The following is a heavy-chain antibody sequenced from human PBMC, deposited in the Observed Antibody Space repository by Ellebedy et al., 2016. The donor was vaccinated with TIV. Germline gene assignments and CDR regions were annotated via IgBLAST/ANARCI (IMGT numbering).Heavy chain of an antibody. CDR3: ARGNGIAAAGSYYYGMDV. CDR1: GFTFSSYW. Sequence: GGSLRLSXAASGFTFSSYWMSWVRQAPGKGLEWVANIKQDGSEKYYVDSVKGRFTISRDNAKNSLYLQMNSLRAEDTAVYYCARGNGIAAAGSYYYGMDVWGQGTTVTVSS. D-gene: IGHD6-13*01. V-gene: IGHV3-7*04. CDR2: IKQDGSEK. J-gene: IGHJ6*02.